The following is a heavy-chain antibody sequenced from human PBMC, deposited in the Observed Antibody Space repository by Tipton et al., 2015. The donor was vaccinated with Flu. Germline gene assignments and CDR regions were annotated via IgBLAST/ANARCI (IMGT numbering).Heavy chain of an antibody. Sequence: SLRLSCAGSGFTFNKAWMTWVRQAPGKGLEWVGRIKSNGNGGTTDYAAPVKGRFTISRDDSKNTLYLQMNSLKTEDTAFYYCTTSLYCNSSSCYRFFQHWGQGTLVTVSS. V-gene: IGHV3-15*01. D-gene: IGHD2-2*01. J-gene: IGHJ1*01. CDR2: IKSNGNGGTT. CDR1: GFTFNKAW. CDR3: TTSLYCNSSSCYRFFQH.